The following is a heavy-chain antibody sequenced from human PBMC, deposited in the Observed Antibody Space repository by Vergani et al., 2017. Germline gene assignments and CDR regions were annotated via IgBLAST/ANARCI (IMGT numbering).Heavy chain of an antibody. CDR2: IIPLFGTA. V-gene: IGHV1-69*06. CDR1: GGTFSSYA. J-gene: IGHJ3*01. CDR3: VAYYYGSGSVWTFDV. Sequence: QVQLVQSGAEVKKPGSSVKVSCKASGGTFSSYAISWVRQAPGQGLEWMGGIIPLFGTANYAQKFQGRVTITSDKSTSTAYMELSSLRSEDTAVYYCVAYYYGSGSVWTFDVWGQGTMVTVSS. D-gene: IGHD3-10*01.